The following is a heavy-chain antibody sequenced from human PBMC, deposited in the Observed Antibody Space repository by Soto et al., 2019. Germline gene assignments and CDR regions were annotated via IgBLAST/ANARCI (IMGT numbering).Heavy chain of an antibody. V-gene: IGHV1-69*01. CDR2: LTPVFGTP. D-gene: IGHD3-22*01. Sequence: QVQVVQSGAEVRKPGSSVKVSCEASGDTFGSFVINWVRQAPGQGLEWMGRLTPVFGTPTYAQKFQGRVTITADESTRTVFMELNGLRSADTAVYYCAREPTVDITGYFYYFDLWDPGTMVTVSS. CDR3: AREPTVDITGYFYYFDL. CDR1: GDTFGSFV. J-gene: IGHJ4*02.